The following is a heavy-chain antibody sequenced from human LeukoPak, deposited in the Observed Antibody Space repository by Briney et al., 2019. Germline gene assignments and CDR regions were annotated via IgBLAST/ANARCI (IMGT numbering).Heavy chain of an antibody. D-gene: IGHD6-19*01. Sequence: GGSLRLSCAASGFTFSSYGMHWVRQAPGRGLEWVAFIRYDGSNKYYADSVKGRFTISRDNSKNTLYLQMNSLRAEDTAVYYCARRDSSGWYGIDYWGQGTLATVSS. CDR3: ARRDSSGWYGIDY. CDR2: IRYDGSNK. J-gene: IGHJ4*02. CDR1: GFTFSSYG. V-gene: IGHV3-30*02.